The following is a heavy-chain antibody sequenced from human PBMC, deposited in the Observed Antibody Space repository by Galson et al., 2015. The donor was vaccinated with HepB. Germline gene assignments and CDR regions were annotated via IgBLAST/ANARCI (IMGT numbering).Heavy chain of an antibody. J-gene: IGHJ3*02. CDR2: IIPVLGTT. Sequence: SVKVSCKASGGTFSTYTISWVRQAPGQGLEWMGGIIPVLGTTNYAQKFQGRVTITADESTGTAFMDLSSLRFEDTAIYYCARDKYSGYDFALDAFDIWGQGTMVTVSS. V-gene: IGHV1-69*13. D-gene: IGHD5-12*01. CDR1: GGTFSTYT. CDR3: ARDKYSGYDFALDAFDI.